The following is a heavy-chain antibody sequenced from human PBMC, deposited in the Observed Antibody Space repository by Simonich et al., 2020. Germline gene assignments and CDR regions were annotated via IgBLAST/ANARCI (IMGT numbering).Heavy chain of an antibody. V-gene: IGHV3-30*07. D-gene: IGHD1-26*01. Sequence: QVQLVESGGGVVQPGRSLILSCAASGFTFSSYAMHWVRQAPGKGLEWVAGISYDGSNKYYADSVKGRFTISRDNSKNTLYLQMNSLRAEDTAVYYCAREGAGNDAFDIWGQGTMVTVSS. J-gene: IGHJ3*02. CDR3: AREGAGNDAFDI. CDR2: ISYDGSNK. CDR1: GFTFSSYA.